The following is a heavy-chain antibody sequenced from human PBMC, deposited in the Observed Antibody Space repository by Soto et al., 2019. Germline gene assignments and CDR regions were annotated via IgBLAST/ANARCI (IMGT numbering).Heavy chain of an antibody. CDR1: GGSFSGYY. CDR3: AGRGGGDIVVVVAATHSDYYGMDV. Sequence: PSETLSLTCAVYGGSFSGYYWSWIRQPPGKGLEWIGEINHSGSTNYNPSLKSRVTISVDTSKNQFSLKLSSVTAADTAVYYCAGRGGGDIVVVVAATHSDYYGMDVWGQGTTVTVSS. CDR2: INHSGST. D-gene: IGHD2-15*01. V-gene: IGHV4-34*01. J-gene: IGHJ6*02.